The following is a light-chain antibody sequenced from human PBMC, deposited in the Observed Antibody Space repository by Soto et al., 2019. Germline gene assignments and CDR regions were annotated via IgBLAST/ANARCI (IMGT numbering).Light chain of an antibody. V-gene: IGKV3-15*01. Sequence: EILMTQSPGTLSVSPGERATLSCRASKSVNSNLAWYQQKPGQAPSLLIYDASTRATDIPARFSGSGSGTEFTLTISSLQSEDFAVYYCQQYNSWPPITFGQGTRLEI. CDR3: QQYNSWPPIT. CDR2: DAS. J-gene: IGKJ5*01. CDR1: KSVNSN.